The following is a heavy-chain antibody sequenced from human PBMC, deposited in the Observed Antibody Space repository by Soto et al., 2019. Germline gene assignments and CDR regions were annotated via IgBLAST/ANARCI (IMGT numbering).Heavy chain of an antibody. J-gene: IGHJ5*02. Sequence: PSETLSLTCTVSGGSISSSSYYWGWIRQPPGKGLEWIGSIYYSGSTYYNPSLKSRVTISVDTTKNQFSLKLSSVTAADAAVYYCARRGMVAGWWFDPWGQGTLVTVSS. CDR2: IYYSGST. V-gene: IGHV4-39*01. D-gene: IGHD6-19*01. CDR1: GGSISSSSYY. CDR3: ARRGMVAGWWFDP.